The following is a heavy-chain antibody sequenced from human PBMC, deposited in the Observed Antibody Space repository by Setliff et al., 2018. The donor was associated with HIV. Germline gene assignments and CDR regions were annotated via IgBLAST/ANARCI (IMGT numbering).Heavy chain of an antibody. D-gene: IGHD2-2*01. CDR1: GFTSSSYS. CDR2: ISSSSSYT. J-gene: IGHJ4*02. CDR3: VKAVIVVIPAAIFDY. V-gene: IGHV3-21*01. Sequence: LRLSCAASGFTSSSYSMNWVRQAPGKGLEWVSYISSSSSYTHYADSVKGRFTISRDNAKKSLYLQMNSLRAEDTAVYYCVKAVIVVIPAAIFDYWGQGTLVTVSS.